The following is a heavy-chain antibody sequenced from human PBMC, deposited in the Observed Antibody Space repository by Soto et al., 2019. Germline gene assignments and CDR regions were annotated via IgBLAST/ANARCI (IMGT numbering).Heavy chain of an antibody. V-gene: IGHV4-31*03. CDR1: GGSISSGGYY. D-gene: IGHD5-12*01. J-gene: IGHJ5*02. CDR3: ARVTLPYSGYDNWFDP. CDR2: IYYSGST. Sequence: QVQLQESGPGLVKPSQTLSLTCTVSGGSISSGGYYWSWIRQHPGKGLAWIGYIYYSGSTYYNPSLKSRVTRSVDTSKNQFSLKLSSVTAADTAVYYCARVTLPYSGYDNWFDPWGQGTLVTVSS.